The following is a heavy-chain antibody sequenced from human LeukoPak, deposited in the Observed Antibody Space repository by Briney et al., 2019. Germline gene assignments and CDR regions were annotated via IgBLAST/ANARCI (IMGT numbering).Heavy chain of an antibody. CDR2: IIGSSGTT. V-gene: IGHV3-23*01. CDR1: GFSFNNYA. CDR3: AKGAYDYIEIAYFDY. J-gene: IGHJ4*02. Sequence: GGSLRLSCVASGFSFNNYAMNWVRQAPGKGLEWVSLIIGSSGTTFYADSVKGRFTISRDKTKSTLYLQMNSLRAEDTAVYYCAKGAYDYIEIAYFDYWGQGSLVTVSS. D-gene: IGHD5-12*01.